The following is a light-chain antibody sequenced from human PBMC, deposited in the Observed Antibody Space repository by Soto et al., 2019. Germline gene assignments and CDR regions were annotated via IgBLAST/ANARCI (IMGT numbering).Light chain of an antibody. CDR1: QSVGSL. V-gene: IGKV1-39*01. Sequence: DIQMTQSPSSLSASVGDRVTITCRASQSVGSLLNWFQQKPGKAPKLLIYAASTLQSGAPSRFSGSGAGTDFTLISSSLQPEDFATYYCQQSSRLPYTFGQGTKVEI. CDR2: AAS. J-gene: IGKJ2*01. CDR3: QQSSRLPYT.